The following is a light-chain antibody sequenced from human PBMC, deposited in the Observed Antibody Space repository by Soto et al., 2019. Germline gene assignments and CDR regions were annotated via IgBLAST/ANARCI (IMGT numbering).Light chain of an antibody. CDR2: ANN. Sequence: QSALTQPPSASGSPGQSVTISCTGTGSDIGAYTYVSWYQHHPGTAPKLLIYANNKRPSGVLDRFSGSKSGTSASLAITGLQAEDEADYYCQSYDNSLSGAWVFGGGTKLTVL. CDR1: GSDIGAYTY. J-gene: IGLJ3*02. CDR3: QSYDNSLSGAWV. V-gene: IGLV2-8*01.